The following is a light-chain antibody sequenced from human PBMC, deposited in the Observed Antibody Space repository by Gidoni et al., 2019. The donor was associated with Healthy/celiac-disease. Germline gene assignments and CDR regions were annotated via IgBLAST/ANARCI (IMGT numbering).Light chain of an antibody. Sequence: QSALTQPPSVSGSPGQLVTISCTGTSSDVGSYNRVSWYQQPPGTAPKPMIYEVSNRPSGVPDRFSGSKSGNTASLTISGLQAEDEADYYCSSYTSSSTFVFGGGTKLTVL. CDR2: EVS. J-gene: IGLJ2*01. V-gene: IGLV2-18*02. CDR1: SSDVGSYNR. CDR3: SSYTSSSTFV.